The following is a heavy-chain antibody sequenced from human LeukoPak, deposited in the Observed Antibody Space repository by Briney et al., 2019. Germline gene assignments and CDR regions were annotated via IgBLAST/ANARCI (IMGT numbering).Heavy chain of an antibody. V-gene: IGHV3-48*01. D-gene: IGHD5-24*01. CDR1: GFTFSSYN. Sequence: GGSLRLSCAASGFTFSSYNMNWARQAPGKGLEWVSYISSGSSAIYYADSVKGRFTISRDNAKNSLYLQMNSLRAEDTAVYYCARDWGMATIRMDFWGQGTLVTVSS. CDR2: ISSGSSAI. J-gene: IGHJ4*02. CDR3: ARDWGMATIRMDF.